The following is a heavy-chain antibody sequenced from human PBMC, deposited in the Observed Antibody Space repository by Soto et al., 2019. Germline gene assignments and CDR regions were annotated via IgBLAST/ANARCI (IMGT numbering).Heavy chain of an antibody. CDR3: ARDSSVATVSKTLDY. V-gene: IGHV3-48*01. J-gene: IGHJ4*02. D-gene: IGHD5-12*01. Sequence: PGGSLRLSCAASGFTFSSCSMNWVRQAPGKGLEWVSYISSSSSTIYYADSVKGRFTISRDNAKNSLYLQMHSLRAEDTAVYYCARDSSVATVSKTLDYWGQGTLVTVSS. CDR1: GFTFSSCS. CDR2: ISSSSSTI.